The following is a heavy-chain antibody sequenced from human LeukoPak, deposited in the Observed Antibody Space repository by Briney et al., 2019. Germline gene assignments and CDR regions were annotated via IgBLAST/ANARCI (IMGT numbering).Heavy chain of an antibody. J-gene: IGHJ3*01. D-gene: IGHD6-19*01. Sequence: PSETLSLICTVSGGSITGYFWSWIRQPPGKGLEWIGYVFYSGGTLYNPSLNSRVTISVGTSRTQFSLKLTSVTAADTAVYYCARHISVSYDAFDLWGRGTMVTVSS. CDR1: GGSITGYF. V-gene: IGHV4-59*08. CDR3: ARHISVSYDAFDL. CDR2: VFYSGGT.